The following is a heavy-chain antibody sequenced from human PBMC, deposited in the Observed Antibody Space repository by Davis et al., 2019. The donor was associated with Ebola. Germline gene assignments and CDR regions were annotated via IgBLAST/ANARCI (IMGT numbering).Heavy chain of an antibody. D-gene: IGHD2-8*01. Sequence: PSETLSLTCTVSGGSISTYYWSWIRQPPGKGLEWIGSIYFSGSTNYNPSLKSRVTMSIDTSRKQFSLKLTSVTAADTAIYYCARDGGIYCTNAACETRHKWFDPWGQGTLVTVSS. V-gene: IGHV4-59*01. J-gene: IGHJ5*02. CDR3: ARDGGIYCTNAACETRHKWFDP. CDR2: IYFSGST. CDR1: GGSISTYY.